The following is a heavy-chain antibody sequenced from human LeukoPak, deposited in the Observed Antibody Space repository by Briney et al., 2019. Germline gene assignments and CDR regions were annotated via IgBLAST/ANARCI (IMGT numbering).Heavy chain of an antibody. CDR2: IIPIFGTA. CDR1: GGTFSSYA. CDR3: ARMYEYCSGGSCYPNWFDP. V-gene: IGHV1-69*13. J-gene: IGHJ5*02. D-gene: IGHD2-15*01. Sequence: ASVKVSCKASGGTFSSYAISWVRQAPGQGLEWMGGIIPIFGTANYAQKFQGRVTITADESTSTAYMELSSLRSEDTAVYYRARMYEYCSGGSCYPNWFDPWGQGTLVTVSS.